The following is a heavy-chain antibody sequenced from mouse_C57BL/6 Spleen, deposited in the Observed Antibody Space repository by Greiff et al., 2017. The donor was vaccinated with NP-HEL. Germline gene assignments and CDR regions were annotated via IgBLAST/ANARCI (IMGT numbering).Heavy chain of an antibody. CDR3: ARYYGSSYGAMDY. V-gene: IGHV5-16*01. CDR2: INYDGSST. Sequence: EVQRVESEGGLVQPGSSMKLSCTASGFTFSDYYLAWVRQVPEKGLEWVANINYDGSSTYYLDSLKSRFIISRDNAKNILYLQMSSLKSEDTATDYCARYYGSSYGAMDYWGQGTSVTVSS. J-gene: IGHJ4*01. CDR1: GFTFSDYY. D-gene: IGHD1-1*01.